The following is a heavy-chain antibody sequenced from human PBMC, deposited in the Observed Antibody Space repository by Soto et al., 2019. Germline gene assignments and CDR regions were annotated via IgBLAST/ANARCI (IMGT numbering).Heavy chain of an antibody. Sequence: QVQLVQSGAEVKKPGSSVKVSCKASGGSLSNYGISWVRQAPGQGLEWMGGIIHVFGTANYAQKFQGRVTITADESTSIVYMDMTSLRSEDTAVSYCARGDATKIVVTTYYAMDVWGQGTTVTVSS. V-gene: IGHV1-69*12. CDR2: IIHVFGTA. D-gene: IGHD3-9*01. CDR1: GGSLSNYG. CDR3: ARGDATKIVVTTYYAMDV. J-gene: IGHJ6*02.